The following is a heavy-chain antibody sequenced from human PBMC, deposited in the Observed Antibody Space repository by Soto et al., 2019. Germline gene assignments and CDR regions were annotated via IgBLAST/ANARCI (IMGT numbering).Heavy chain of an antibody. J-gene: IGHJ6*02. CDR2: MNPNSGNT. D-gene: IGHD3-9*01. Sequence: ASVKVSCKASGYTFTSYDINWVRQATGQGLEWMGWMNPNSGNTGYAQKFQGRVTMTRNTSISTAYMELSSLRPEDTAVYYCARVVTIFWDDYYYGMDVWGQGTTVTVSS. CDR3: ARVVTIFWDDYYYGMDV. CDR1: GYTFTSYD. V-gene: IGHV1-8*01.